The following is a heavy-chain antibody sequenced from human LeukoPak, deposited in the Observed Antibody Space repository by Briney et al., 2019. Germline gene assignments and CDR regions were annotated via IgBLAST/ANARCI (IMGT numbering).Heavy chain of an antibody. CDR1: GFTLSRNA. V-gene: IGHV3-23*01. CDR2: IRTNGDST. J-gene: IGHJ4*02. CDR3: ARDLLEWYFDY. D-gene: IGHD3-3*01. Sequence: GGSLRLSCAASGFTLSRNAMTWVRQAPGKGLEWVSTIRTNGDSTHYADSVKGRFTISRDNSKNTLYLQMNSLRAEDTAVYYCARDLLEWYFDYWGQGTLVTVSS.